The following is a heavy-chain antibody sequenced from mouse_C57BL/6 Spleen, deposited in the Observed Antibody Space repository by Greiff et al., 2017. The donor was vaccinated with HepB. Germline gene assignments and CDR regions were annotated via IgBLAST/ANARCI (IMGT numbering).Heavy chain of an antibody. CDR3: ARRALTFYFDY. D-gene: IGHD2-13*01. J-gene: IGHJ2*01. Sequence: QVQLQQPGAELVKPGASVKLSCKASGYTLTSYWMHWVKQRPGQGLEWIGMIHPNSGSTNYNEKFKSKATLTVDKSSSTAYMQLSSLTSEDSAVYYCARRALTFYFDYWGQGTTLTVSS. CDR2: IHPNSGST. CDR1: GYTLTSYW. V-gene: IGHV1-64*01.